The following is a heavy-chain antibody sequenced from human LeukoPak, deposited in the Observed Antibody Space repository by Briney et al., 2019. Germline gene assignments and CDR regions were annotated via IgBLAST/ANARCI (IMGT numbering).Heavy chain of an antibody. Sequence: ASVKVSCKASGYTFTSYDINWVRQATGQGLEWMGWMNPNSGNTGYAQKFQGRVTMTRNTSISTAYMELSSLRSEDTAVYYCARGLYGSGSYYSIYYYYMDVWGKGTTVTISS. CDR2: MNPNSGNT. CDR1: GYTFTSYD. CDR3: ARGLYGSGSYYSIYYYYMDV. V-gene: IGHV1-8*01. J-gene: IGHJ6*03. D-gene: IGHD3-10*01.